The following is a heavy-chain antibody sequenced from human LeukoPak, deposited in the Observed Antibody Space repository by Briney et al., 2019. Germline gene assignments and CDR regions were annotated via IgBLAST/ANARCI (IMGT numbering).Heavy chain of an antibody. J-gene: IGHJ3*02. Sequence: GRSLRLSCVASGFSYSGLTFKSHAMHWVRQPPGKGLEWVAVISFDGSNTYYADSVKGRFTISRDNSKNTLYLQMNSLRAEDTAVYYCAKDPNGDYIGTFDIWGQGTMVTVSS. CDR1: GFSYSGLTFKSHA. V-gene: IGHV3-30*04. CDR2: ISFDGSNT. D-gene: IGHD4-17*01. CDR3: AKDPNGDYIGTFDI.